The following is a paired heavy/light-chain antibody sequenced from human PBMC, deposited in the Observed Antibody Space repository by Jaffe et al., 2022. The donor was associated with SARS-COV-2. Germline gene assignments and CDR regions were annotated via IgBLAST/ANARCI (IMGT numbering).Heavy chain of an antibody. Sequence: VQLRQSGPGLVQPSQTLSLTCAISGDSVSSDSAVWNWIRHSPSRGLEWLGRTYYRSQWYTEYAVSVEHRITINPDTSRNQFSLQLRFVTPEDTAVYYCARRAGTTGDEWFDPWGQGTLVTVSS. D-gene: IGHD1-1*01. CDR3: ARRAGTTGDEWFDP. V-gene: IGHV6-1*02. J-gene: IGHJ5*01. CDR2: TYYRSQWYT. CDR1: GDSVSSDSAV.
Light chain of an antibody. CDR1: QSVLHTIKRGSQ. V-gene: IGKV4-1*01. Sequence: DIVMTQFPDSLAVSLGERATINCKSSQSVLHTIKRGSQLAWYQKKPGQPPKILIYWASTRESGVPDRFSGSGSGTDFTLTISSLQPEDVAVYYCQQYLTLPFTFGPGTKVEIK. CDR2: WAS. J-gene: IGKJ3*01. CDR3: QQYLTLPFT.